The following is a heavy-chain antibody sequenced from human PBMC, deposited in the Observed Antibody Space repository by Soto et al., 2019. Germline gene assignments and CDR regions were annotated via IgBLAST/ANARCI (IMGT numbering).Heavy chain of an antibody. Sequence: QVQLVQSGAEVKKPGSSVKVSCKASGGTFSSYAISWVRQAPGQGLEWMGGIIPIFGTANYAQKFQGRVTITADEYTSTAYMELSSLRSEDTAVYYCAREAGDTAMVYTGGAFDIWGQGTMVTVSS. CDR3: AREAGDTAMVYTGGAFDI. V-gene: IGHV1-69*01. CDR1: GGTFSSYA. CDR2: IIPIFGTA. D-gene: IGHD5-18*01. J-gene: IGHJ3*02.